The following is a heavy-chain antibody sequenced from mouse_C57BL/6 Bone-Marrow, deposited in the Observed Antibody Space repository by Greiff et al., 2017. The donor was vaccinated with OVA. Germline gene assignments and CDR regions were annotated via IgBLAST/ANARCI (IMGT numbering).Heavy chain of an antibody. D-gene: IGHD1-1*01. CDR2: IYWDADK. V-gene: IGHV8-12*01. CDR3: ARVYYYGSRKDYAMDY. Sequence: QVTLKESGPGILQSSQTLSLTCSFSGFSLSTSGMGVSWISQPSGKGLEWLAHIYWDADKRYNQSLKSRLTISKDTSRNQVFLKITSVDTADTATYSCARVYYYGSRKDYAMDYWGQGTSVTVSS. J-gene: IGHJ4*01. CDR1: GFSLSTSGMG.